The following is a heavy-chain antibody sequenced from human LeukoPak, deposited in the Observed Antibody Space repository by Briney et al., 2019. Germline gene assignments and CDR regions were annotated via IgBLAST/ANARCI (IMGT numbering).Heavy chain of an antibody. Sequence: ASVKVSCKASGYTFTSYGISWVRQAPGQGLEWMGWISAYNGNTNYAQKLQGRVTMTTDTSTSTAYMELGSLRSDDTAVYYCARVEGLLHYYYGMDVWGQGTTVTVSS. V-gene: IGHV1-18*01. CDR3: ARVEGLLHYYYGMDV. CDR1: GYTFTSYG. D-gene: IGHD2-21*01. CDR2: ISAYNGNT. J-gene: IGHJ6*02.